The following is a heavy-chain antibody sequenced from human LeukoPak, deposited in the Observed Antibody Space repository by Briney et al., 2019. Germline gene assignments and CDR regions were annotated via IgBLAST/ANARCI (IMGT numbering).Heavy chain of an antibody. CDR2: IYYSGST. J-gene: IGHJ4*02. CDR1: GYSISSGYY. CDR3: ARDRAMADY. Sequence: SETLSLTCIVSGYSISSGYYWGWIRQPPGKGLEWIGSIYYSGSTYYNPSLKSRVTISVDTSKNQFSLKLSSVTAADTAVYYCARDRAMADYWGQGTLVTVSS. V-gene: IGHV4-38-2*02. D-gene: IGHD5-18*01.